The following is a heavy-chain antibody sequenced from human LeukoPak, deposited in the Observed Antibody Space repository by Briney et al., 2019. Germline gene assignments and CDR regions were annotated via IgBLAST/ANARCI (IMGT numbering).Heavy chain of an antibody. CDR3: ARGSDHASGWPYYFHY. CDR1: EFTFSNFA. V-gene: IGHV3-23*01. J-gene: IGHJ4*02. Sequence: PGGSLRLSCAASEFTFSNFAMSWVHQAPGKGLEWVSAVNGGGGRTYYADSVKGRFTISRDNAKNSLYLQMNSLRTDDTALYFCARGSDHASGWPYYFHYWGQGALVTVSS. CDR2: VNGGGGRT. D-gene: IGHD6-19*01.